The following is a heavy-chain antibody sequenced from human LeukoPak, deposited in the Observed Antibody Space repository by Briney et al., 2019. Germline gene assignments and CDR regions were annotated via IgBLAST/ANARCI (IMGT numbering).Heavy chain of an antibody. J-gene: IGHJ4*02. CDR3: ARVPATGTQFDY. D-gene: IGHD6-13*01. V-gene: IGHV3-74*01. Sequence: PGGSLRLCCTASRLTFNNYWMHWVRQAPGKGLVWVSRINIDGSSISYADSVKGRCTISRDNAKSTLYLQMNSLRAEDAALYYCARVPATGTQFDYWGQGTLVTVSS. CDR2: INIDGSSI. CDR1: RLTFNNYW.